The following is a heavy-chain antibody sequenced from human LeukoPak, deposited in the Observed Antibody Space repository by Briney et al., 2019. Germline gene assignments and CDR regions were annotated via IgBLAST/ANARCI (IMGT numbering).Heavy chain of an antibody. CDR3: ARYYMDI. CDR1: GGSVNSYY. V-gene: IGHV4-4*07. Sequence: PSETLSLTCTVSGGSVNSYYLSWIRQPAGKTLEWIGRIYDGGSTNYNPSLKSRVTISVDTSKNQFSLKLSSVTAADTAVYYCARYYMDIWGKGTTVTVSS. J-gene: IGHJ6*03. CDR2: IYDGGST.